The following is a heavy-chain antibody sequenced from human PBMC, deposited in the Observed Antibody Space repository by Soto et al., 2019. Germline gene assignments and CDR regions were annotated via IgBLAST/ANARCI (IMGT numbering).Heavy chain of an antibody. J-gene: IGHJ4*02. D-gene: IGHD2-15*01. Sequence: ASVKVSCKASAYTFTSMQIHWVRQAPGQGLEWMGIINPAGGRTTYAQKFQGKVTMTRDTSTSTVYMELSRLRSEDTAVYYCARGYCSDGKCYPFDYWGQGTLVTSPQ. V-gene: IGHV1-46*01. CDR3: ARGYCSDGKCYPFDY. CDR1: AYTFTSMQ. CDR2: INPAGGRT.